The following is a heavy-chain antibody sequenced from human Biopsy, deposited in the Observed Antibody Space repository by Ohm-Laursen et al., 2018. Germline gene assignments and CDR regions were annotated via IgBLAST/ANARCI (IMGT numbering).Heavy chain of an antibody. CDR3: ARDRGYYSDRTVPGYFDL. V-gene: IGHV4-59*01. Sequence: GTLSLTCIVSGDSISSYYWSWNRQPPGKGRQWIGYVYYTGSTDYNPSLQSRVTISVDTSKNHYSLRLRSVTPADTAIYYCARDRGYYSDRTVPGYFDLWGRGTLVTVSS. J-gene: IGHJ2*01. CDR2: VYYTGST. CDR1: GDSISSYY. D-gene: IGHD3-22*01.